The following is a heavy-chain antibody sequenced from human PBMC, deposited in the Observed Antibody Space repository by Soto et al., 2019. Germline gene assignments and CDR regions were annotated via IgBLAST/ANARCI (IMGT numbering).Heavy chain of an antibody. CDR1: GFTFSSYA. D-gene: IGHD2-21*02. Sequence: EVQLVESGRGLVQPGGSLRLSCAASGFTFSSYAMHWVRQAPGKGLEYVSGISSNGGRTYYANSVKGRFTISRDNSKNTLYLQMGSLRAEDMAVYYCARSGLPFDYWGQGTLVTVSS. V-gene: IGHV3-64*01. CDR3: ARSGLPFDY. CDR2: ISSNGGRT. J-gene: IGHJ4*02.